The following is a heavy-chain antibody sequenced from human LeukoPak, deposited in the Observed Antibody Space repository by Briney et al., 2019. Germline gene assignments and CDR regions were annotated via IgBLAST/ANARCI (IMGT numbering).Heavy chain of an antibody. V-gene: IGHV1-69*13. J-gene: IGHJ6*02. CDR3: ASPAVAEHPWDGMDV. CDR1: GGTFSSYA. Sequence: ASVKVSCKASGGTFSSYAISWVRQAPGQGLEWMGGIIPIFGTANYAQKFQGRVTITADESTSTAYMELSSLRSEDTAVYYCASPAVAEHPWDGMDVWGQGTTAPVS. CDR2: IIPIFGTA. D-gene: IGHD6-19*01.